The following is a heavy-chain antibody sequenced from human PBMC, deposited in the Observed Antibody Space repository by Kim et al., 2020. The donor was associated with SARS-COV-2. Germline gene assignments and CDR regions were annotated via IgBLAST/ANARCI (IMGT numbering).Heavy chain of an antibody. Sequence: GGSLRLSCTVSGFRFGDFAMHWVRQRPGKGLEWVSGITWNGDTRGYADSVKGRFTISRDNAKNSIFLQMASLKSEDSALYFCAKGASGTYYSTTLYYYYGMDAWSQETTVTVS. J-gene: IGHJ6*02. D-gene: IGHD3-10*01. CDR3: AKGASGTYYSTTLYYYYGMDA. CDR2: ITWNGDTR. V-gene: IGHV3-9*01. CDR1: GFRFGDFA.